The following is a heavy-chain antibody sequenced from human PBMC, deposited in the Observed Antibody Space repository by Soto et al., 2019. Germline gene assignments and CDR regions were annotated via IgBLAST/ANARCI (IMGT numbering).Heavy chain of an antibody. V-gene: IGHV4-39*01. Sequence: SETLSLTCTVTGDSINSRSYYWGWIRQPPGKGLEWIGSIYYSGRTYNNPSLRSRVSISIDTSKDQFSLRLTSVTAADTALYYSPRSPYTSGLLIDYWGPGTLVTVSS. D-gene: IGHD2-8*02. CDR1: GDSINSRSYY. J-gene: IGHJ4*02. CDR2: IYYSGRT. CDR3: PRSPYTSGLLIDY.